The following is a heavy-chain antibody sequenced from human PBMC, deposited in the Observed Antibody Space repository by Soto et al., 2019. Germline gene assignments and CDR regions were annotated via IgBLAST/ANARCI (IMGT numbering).Heavy chain of an antibody. CDR2: IYYSGST. Sequence: QVQLQESGPGLVKPSQTLSLTGTVSGGSISSGDYYWSWIRQPPGKGLEWIGYIYYSGSTYYNPSLKCRVTIAVDTSKNQLALKLSSVTAADTAVYYCARAEINTIFGVVTNYYGMDVWGQGTTVTVSS. V-gene: IGHV4-30-4*01. CDR1: GGSISSGDYY. J-gene: IGHJ6*02. CDR3: ARAEINTIFGVVTNYYGMDV. D-gene: IGHD3-3*01.